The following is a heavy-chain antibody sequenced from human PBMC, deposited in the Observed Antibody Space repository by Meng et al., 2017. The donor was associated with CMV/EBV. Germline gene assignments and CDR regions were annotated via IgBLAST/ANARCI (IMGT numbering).Heavy chain of an antibody. D-gene: IGHD3-9*01. CDR3: ARKRYWLLYPWFDP. J-gene: IGHJ5*02. V-gene: IGHV4-34*01. CDR2: INHSGST. Sequence: AQIQQWGARLLKRSAPPALTCSGYGGSFCGDYWSWIRQPPGKGVEWFGEINHSGSTNYNPSLKSRVTISVDTSKNQFSLKLSSVTAADTAVYYCARKRYWLLYPWFDPWGQGTLVTVSS. CDR1: GGSFCGDY.